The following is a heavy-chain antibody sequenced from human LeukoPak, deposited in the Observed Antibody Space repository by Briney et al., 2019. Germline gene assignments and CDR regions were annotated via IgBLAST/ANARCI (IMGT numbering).Heavy chain of an antibody. CDR3: ARGWGPAYCGGDCHRHFDY. V-gene: IGHV4-30-4*07. D-gene: IGHD2-21*02. Sequence: SQTLSLTCAVSGGSISSGCYSWNWIRQPLGKGLEWIGYIYNSGSTSYNPSLKSRVSLSVDTSKNLFSLTLNSMTAADTAVYYCARGWGPAYCGGDCHRHFDYWGQGTLVTVSS. CDR1: GGSISSGCYS. CDR2: IYNSGST. J-gene: IGHJ4*02.